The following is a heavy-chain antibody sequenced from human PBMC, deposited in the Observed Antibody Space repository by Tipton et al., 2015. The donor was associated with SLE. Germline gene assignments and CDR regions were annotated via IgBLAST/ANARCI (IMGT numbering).Heavy chain of an antibody. CDR3: ARDGKYCDGNICYFYFYMDV. V-gene: IGHV3-33*01. CDR2: IWYDGSNT. D-gene: IGHD4-17*01. J-gene: IGHJ6*03. Sequence: QLVQSGGGVVQPGRSLRLSCAASGFTFSEYGMHWVRQAPGKGLEWVAVIWYDGSNTYSADSVKGRFTISRDNSKNTLYLQMNSLRAEDTAVYYCARDGKYCDGNICYFYFYMDVWGKGTTVTVSS. CDR1: GFTFSEYG.